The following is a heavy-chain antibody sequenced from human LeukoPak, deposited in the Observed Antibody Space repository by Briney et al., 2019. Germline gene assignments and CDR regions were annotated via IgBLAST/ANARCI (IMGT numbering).Heavy chain of an antibody. V-gene: IGHV4-34*01. CDR3: ARGATISETGYFDF. J-gene: IGHJ4*03. Sequence: SETLSLTCGVSGTSFTSYYWSWIRQTPGKGLEWIGEVNHSGYTNMNPSLKSRVTISVDTSKNQFSLKVRSLSAADTALYYCARGATISETGYFDFWGQGTLVTVSS. CDR2: VNHSGYT. D-gene: IGHD5-24*01. CDR1: GTSFTSYY.